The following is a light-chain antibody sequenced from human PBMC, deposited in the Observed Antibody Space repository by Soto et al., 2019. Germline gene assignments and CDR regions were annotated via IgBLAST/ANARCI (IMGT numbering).Light chain of an antibody. Sequence: EIVLTQSPATLSLSPGNRATLSCRASQSVSGYLAWYQQKPGQAPRLLIYDASNRAAGIPVRFSGSGSVTEFTITITSLEPEDFAVYYCQQPSNWASTFGGGTKVQI. J-gene: IGKJ4*01. V-gene: IGKV3-11*01. CDR1: QSVSGY. CDR3: QQPSNWAST. CDR2: DAS.